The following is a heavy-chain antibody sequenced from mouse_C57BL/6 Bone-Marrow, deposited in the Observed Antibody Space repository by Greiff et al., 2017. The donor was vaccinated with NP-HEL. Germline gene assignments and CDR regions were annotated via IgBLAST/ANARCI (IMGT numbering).Heavy chain of an antibody. CDR2: IHPSDSDT. Sequence: QVQLKQPGAELVKPGASVKVSCKASGYTFTSYWMHWVKQRPGQGLEWIGRIHPSDSDTNYNQKFKGKATLTVDKSSSTAYMQLSSLTSEDSAVYYCAIRDGYYPYYYAMDYWGQGTSVTVSS. CDR3: AIRDGYYPYYYAMDY. V-gene: IGHV1-74*01. CDR1: GYTFTSYW. D-gene: IGHD2-3*01. J-gene: IGHJ4*01.